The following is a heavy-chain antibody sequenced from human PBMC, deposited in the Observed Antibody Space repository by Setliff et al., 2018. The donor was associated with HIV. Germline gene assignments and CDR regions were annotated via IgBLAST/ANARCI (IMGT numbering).Heavy chain of an antibody. CDR1: GFTFSSYV. D-gene: IGHD3-10*01. Sequence: GGSLRLSCAATGFTFSSYVLHWVRQAPGKGLEWVSYIRSSSGTIFYAASVRGRFTISRDNAKNSLYLQMNSLRVEDTAVYYCARDAITLIRGITAFDYWGQGTLVTVSS. CDR3: ARDAITLIRGITAFDY. CDR2: IRSSSGTI. V-gene: IGHV3-48*01. J-gene: IGHJ4*02.